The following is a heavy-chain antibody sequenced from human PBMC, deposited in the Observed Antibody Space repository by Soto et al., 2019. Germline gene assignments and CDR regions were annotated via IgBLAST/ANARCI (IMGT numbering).Heavy chain of an antibody. V-gene: IGHV1-18*01. CDR1: GYTFTSYG. CDR2: ISAYNGNT. Sequence: ASVKVSCKASGYTFTSYGISWVRQAPGQGLEWMGWISAYNGNTNDEQKLQGRVTMTTDTSTSTAYMELRSLRSDDTAAYYCARYDYYDSSRDFDYWGQGTLVTVSS. CDR3: ARYDYYDSSRDFDY. J-gene: IGHJ4*02. D-gene: IGHD3-22*01.